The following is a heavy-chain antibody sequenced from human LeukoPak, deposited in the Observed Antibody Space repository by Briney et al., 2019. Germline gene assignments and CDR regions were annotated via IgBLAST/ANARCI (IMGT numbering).Heavy chain of an antibody. J-gene: IGHJ4*02. CDR2: IYYSGST. CDR1: GGSFSGYY. V-gene: IGHV4-34*01. CDR3: ARDQRTMIVVAPQYYFDY. Sequence: SETLSLTCAVYGGSFSGYYWGWIRQPPGKGLEWIGSIYYSGSTYYNPSLKSRVTISVDTSKNQFSLKLSSVTAADTAVYYCARDQRTMIVVAPQYYFDYWGQGTLVTVSS. D-gene: IGHD3-22*01.